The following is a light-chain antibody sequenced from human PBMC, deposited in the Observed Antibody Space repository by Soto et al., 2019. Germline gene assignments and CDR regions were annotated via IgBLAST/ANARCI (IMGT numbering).Light chain of an antibody. CDR3: SSYTSSSTLYV. CDR1: SSDVGGYNY. CDR2: EVS. J-gene: IGLJ1*01. V-gene: IGLV2-14*01. Sequence: LTQPASVSGSPGQSITISCTGTSSDVGGYNYVSWYQQHPGKAPKLIIYEVSNRPSGVSNRFSGSKSGNTASLTISGLQAEDEAEYYCSSYTSSSTLYVFGIGTKVTVL.